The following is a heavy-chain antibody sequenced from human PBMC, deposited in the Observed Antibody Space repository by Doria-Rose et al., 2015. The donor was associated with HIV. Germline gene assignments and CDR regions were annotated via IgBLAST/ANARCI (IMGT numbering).Heavy chain of an antibody. CDR3: ATGVTLDY. J-gene: IGHJ4*02. D-gene: IGHD3-10*01. CDR1: GFTFSSHR. CDR2: ISSTSAYI. V-gene: IGHV3-21*01. Sequence: VQLQESGGGLVRPGGSLRLSCATSGFTFSSHRINWVRQAPGKGLEWVSSISSTSAYINYADSVSGRFTISRDNARNSLYLQMDSRRAEDTAIYYCATGVTLDYWGQGTLVTVSS.